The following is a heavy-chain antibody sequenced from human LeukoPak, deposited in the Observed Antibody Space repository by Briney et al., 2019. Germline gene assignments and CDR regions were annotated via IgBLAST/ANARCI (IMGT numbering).Heavy chain of an antibody. V-gene: IGHV4-59*01. Sequence: PSETLSLTCTVSGGSISSYYWSWIRQPPGKGLEWIGYIYYSRSTSYNPSLKSRVTISVDTSKNQFSLKLRSVTAADTAVYYCARYSGSYPHDAFEIWGQGTMVTVSS. J-gene: IGHJ3*02. D-gene: IGHD1-26*01. CDR2: IYYSRST. CDR3: ARYSGSYPHDAFEI. CDR1: GGSISSYY.